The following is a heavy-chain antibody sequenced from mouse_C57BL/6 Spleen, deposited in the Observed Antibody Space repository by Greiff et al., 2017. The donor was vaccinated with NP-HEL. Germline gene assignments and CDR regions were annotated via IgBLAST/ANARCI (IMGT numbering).Heavy chain of an antibody. CDR1: GYTFTDYY. J-gene: IGHJ4*01. Sequence: EVKLMESGPVLVKPGASVKMSCKASGYTFTDYYMNWVKQSHGKSLEWIGVINPYNGGTSYNQKFKGKATLTVDKSSSTAYMELNSLTSEDSAVYYCARELDYAMDYWGQGTSVTVSS. D-gene: IGHD1-3*01. V-gene: IGHV1-19*01. CDR2: INPYNGGT. CDR3: ARELDYAMDY.